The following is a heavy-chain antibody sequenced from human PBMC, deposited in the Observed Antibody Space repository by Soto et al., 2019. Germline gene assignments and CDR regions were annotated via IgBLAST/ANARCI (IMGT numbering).Heavy chain of an antibody. CDR2: LSGDNGDI. CDR3: AGSRGFGFDF. J-gene: IGHJ4*02. CDR1: NYTFNSYG. D-gene: IGHD2-15*01. V-gene: IGHV1-18*01. Sequence: QVQLVQSGDELKKPGASVKVSCKASNYTFNSYGISWVRQAPGQGLEWMGWLSGDNGDIKYAQKFQGRVTMTTDISTSTVYMELRSLSSADTAVYLCAGSRGFGFDFWGQGTLVTVAS.